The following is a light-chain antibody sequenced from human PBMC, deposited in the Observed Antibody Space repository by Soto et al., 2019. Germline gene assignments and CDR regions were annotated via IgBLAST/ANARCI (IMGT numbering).Light chain of an antibody. J-gene: IGLJ2*01. CDR3: SSYTSSSTRV. CDR2: DVS. CDR1: SSDVGGYNY. Sequence: QSVLTQPASVSGSPGQSIPISCTGTSSDVGGYNYVSWYQQHPGKAPKLMIYDVSNRPSGVSNRVSGSKSGNTASLTISGLQAEDEADYYCSSYTSSSTRVFGGGTKLTVL. V-gene: IGLV2-14*01.